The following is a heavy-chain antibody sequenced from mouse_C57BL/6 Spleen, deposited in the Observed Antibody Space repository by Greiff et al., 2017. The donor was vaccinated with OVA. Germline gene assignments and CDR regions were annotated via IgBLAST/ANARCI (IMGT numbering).Heavy chain of an antibody. J-gene: IGHJ2*01. CDR2: ISSGSSTI. V-gene: IGHV5-17*01. D-gene: IGHD2-5*01. Sequence: DVHLVESGGGLVKPGGSLKLSCAASGFTFSDYGMHWVRQAPEKGLEWVAYISSGSSTIYYADTVKGRFTISRDNAKNTLFLQMTSLRSEDTAMYYCARASYSNSFDYWGQGTTLTVSS. CDR3: ARASYSNSFDY. CDR1: GFTFSDYG.